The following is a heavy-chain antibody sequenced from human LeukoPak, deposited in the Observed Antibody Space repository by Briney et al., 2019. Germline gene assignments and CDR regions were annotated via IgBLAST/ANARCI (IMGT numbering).Heavy chain of an antibody. CDR1: GYSFTSSW. V-gene: IGHV5-51*01. CDR2: IYPCDSDT. Sequence: GESPQISCKGSGYSFTSSWIGWVRRLPGKGLEWMGIIYPCDSDTRYSPSCQGQVTISADKSISTAYLQWSSLKASDTAMYYCAKYESGSSTESQDAFDIWGQGTMVTVSS. CDR3: AKYESGSSTESQDAFDI. J-gene: IGHJ3*02. D-gene: IGHD1-1*01.